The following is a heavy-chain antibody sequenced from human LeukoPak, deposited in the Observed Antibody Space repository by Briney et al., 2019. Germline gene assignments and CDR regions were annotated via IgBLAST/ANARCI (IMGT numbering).Heavy chain of an antibody. Sequence: SETLSLTCTVSGGSISSYYWSWIRQPPGKGLEWIGYIYYSGSTNYNSSLKSQVTISVDTSKNQFSLKLSSVTAADTAVYYCARAYAVAGTFDYWGQGTLVTVSS. CDR2: IYYSGST. CDR3: ARAYAVAGTFDY. D-gene: IGHD6-19*01. CDR1: GGSISSYY. V-gene: IGHV4-59*01. J-gene: IGHJ4*02.